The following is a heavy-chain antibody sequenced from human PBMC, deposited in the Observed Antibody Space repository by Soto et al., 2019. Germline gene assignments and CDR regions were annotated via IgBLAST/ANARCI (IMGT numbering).Heavy chain of an antibody. J-gene: IGHJ4*02. CDR3: AREVRWLQYGYFDY. CDR2: IYYSGST. D-gene: IGHD5-12*01. CDR1: GGSISSGGYY. V-gene: IGHV4-31*03. Sequence: SETLSLTCTVSGGSISSGGYYWSWIRQHPGKGLEWIGYIYYSGSTYYNPSLKSRVTISVDTSKNQFSLKLSSVTAADTAVCYCAREVRWLQYGYFDYWGQGTLVTVSS.